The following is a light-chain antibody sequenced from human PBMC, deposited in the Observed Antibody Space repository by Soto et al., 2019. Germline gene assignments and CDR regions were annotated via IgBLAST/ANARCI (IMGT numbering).Light chain of an antibody. Sequence: QSALTQPASVSGSPGQSITISCTGTSSDIGAFNYVSWYVQLPGKAPKLIIYDVSSRPSGISDRFSGSKSGSTASLTISGLQAEDEADYYCSSFRGGGAIYVFGGGTKVTVL. CDR1: SSDIGAFNY. CDR3: SSFRGGGAIYV. J-gene: IGLJ1*01. CDR2: DVS. V-gene: IGLV2-14*03.